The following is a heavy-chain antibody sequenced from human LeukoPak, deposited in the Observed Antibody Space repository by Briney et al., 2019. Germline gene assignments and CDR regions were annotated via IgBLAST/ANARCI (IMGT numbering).Heavy chain of an antibody. CDR3: AREQEESSGWYQVGWFDP. CDR1: GGSISSYY. D-gene: IGHD6-19*01. J-gene: IGHJ5*02. CDR2: IYTSGST. V-gene: IGHV4-4*07. Sequence: PSETLSLTCTVSGGSISSYYWSWIRQPAGKGLEWIGRIYTSGSTTYNPSLKSRVTMSVDTSKNQFSLKLSSVTAADTAVYYCAREQEESSGWYQVGWFDPWGQGTLVTVSS.